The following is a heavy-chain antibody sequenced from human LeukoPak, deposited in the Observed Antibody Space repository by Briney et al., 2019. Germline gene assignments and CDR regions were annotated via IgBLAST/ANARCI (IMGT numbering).Heavy chain of an antibody. CDR1: GGSISSYY. Sequence: SETLSLTCTVSGGSISSYYWSWLRQPPGKGLEGIGYIYYSGTTNYNPSLKSRVTISVDTSKNQFSLKLSSVTAADTAVYYCARDRYYYDSSGYYYMDVWGKGTTVTVSS. V-gene: IGHV4-59*01. J-gene: IGHJ6*03. CDR2: IYYSGTT. D-gene: IGHD3-22*01. CDR3: ARDRYYYDSSGYYYMDV.